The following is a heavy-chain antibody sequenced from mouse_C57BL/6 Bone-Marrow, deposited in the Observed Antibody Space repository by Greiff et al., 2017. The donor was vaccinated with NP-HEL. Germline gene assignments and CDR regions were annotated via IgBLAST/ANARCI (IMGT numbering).Heavy chain of an antibody. CDR3: ANYYGWYFDV. Sequence: ESGPGLVKPSQSLSLTCSVTGYSITSGYYWNWIRQFPGNKLEWMGYISYAGSNNYNPSLKNRISITRDTSKNQFFLKLNSVTTEDTATYYCANYYGWYFDVWGTGTTVTVSS. V-gene: IGHV3-6*01. CDR2: ISYAGSN. J-gene: IGHJ1*03. CDR1: GYSITSGYY. D-gene: IGHD1-1*01.